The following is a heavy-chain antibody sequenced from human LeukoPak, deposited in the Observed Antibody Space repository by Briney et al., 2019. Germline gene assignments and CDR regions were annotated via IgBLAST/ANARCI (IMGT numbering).Heavy chain of an antibody. J-gene: IGHJ4*02. CDR3: ARELPPVVKYYFDY. CDR1: GFTVSTNC. D-gene: IGHD3-22*01. CDR2: IYSGGTT. V-gene: IGHV3-53*04. Sequence: GGSLRLSCAASGFTVSTNCMTWVRQAPGKGLEWVSTIYSGGTTYYADSVMGRFTISRHNSRNTLYLQMNSLRAEDTAVYYCARELPPVVKYYFDYWGQGTLVTVSS.